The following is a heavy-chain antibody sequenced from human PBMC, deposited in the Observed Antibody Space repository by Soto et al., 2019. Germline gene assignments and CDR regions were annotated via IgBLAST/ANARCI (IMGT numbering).Heavy chain of an antibody. CDR2: ISGSGGST. V-gene: IGHV3-23*01. J-gene: IGHJ4*02. CDR1: GFTFSSYA. D-gene: IGHD3-3*01. Sequence: GGSLRLSCAASGFTFSSYAMSWVRQAPGKGLEWVSAISGSGGSTYYADSVKGRFTISRDNSKNKLYLQMNSLRAEDTAVYYCAKDTGRGVRGVVIGPFDYWGQGTLVTVSS. CDR3: AKDTGRGVRGVVIGPFDY.